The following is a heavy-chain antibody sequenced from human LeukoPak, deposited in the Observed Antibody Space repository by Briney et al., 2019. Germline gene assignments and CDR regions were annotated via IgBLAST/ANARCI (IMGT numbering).Heavy chain of an antibody. V-gene: IGHV3-20*04. Sequence: GGSLRLSCAASGFTFDDYDMSWVRQAPGKGLEWVSGINWNGGSTGYADSVKGRFTISRDNAKNSLYLQMNSLRAEDTALYYCARDTRVGYSGYDYGDYFDYWGQGTLVTVSS. D-gene: IGHD5-12*01. CDR3: ARDTRVGYSGYDYGDYFDY. J-gene: IGHJ4*02. CDR2: INWNGGST. CDR1: GFTFDDYD.